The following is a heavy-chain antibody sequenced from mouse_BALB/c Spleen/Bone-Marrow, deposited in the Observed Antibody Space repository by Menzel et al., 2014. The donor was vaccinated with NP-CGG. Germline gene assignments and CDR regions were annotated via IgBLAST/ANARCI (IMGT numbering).Heavy chain of an antibody. Sequence: EVQGVESGGGLVKPGGSLKLSCAASGFTFSSYAMSWVRQTPEKRLEWVATISSGGSYTYYPDSVKGRFTISRDNAKSTLYLQMSSLRSEDTAMYYCARFITSLVYFDYWGQGTTLTVSS. J-gene: IGHJ2*01. CDR3: ARFITSLVYFDY. V-gene: IGHV5-9-3*01. CDR1: GFTFSSYA. CDR2: ISSGGSYT. D-gene: IGHD1-1*01.